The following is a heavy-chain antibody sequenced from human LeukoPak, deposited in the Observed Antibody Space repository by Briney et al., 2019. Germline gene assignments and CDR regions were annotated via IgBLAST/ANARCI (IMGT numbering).Heavy chain of an antibody. CDR1: GYTFTSYD. J-gene: IGHJ4*02. CDR2: ISAYNGNT. CDR3: ARDPAHYDSSGYPSAGDDY. D-gene: IGHD3-22*01. V-gene: IGHV1-18*01. Sequence: ASVKVSCKASGYTFTSYDISWVRQAPGQGLEWMGWISAYNGNTNYAQKLQGRVTITTDTSTSTAYMELRSLRSDDTAVYYCARDPAHYDSSGYPSAGDDYWGQGTLVTVSS.